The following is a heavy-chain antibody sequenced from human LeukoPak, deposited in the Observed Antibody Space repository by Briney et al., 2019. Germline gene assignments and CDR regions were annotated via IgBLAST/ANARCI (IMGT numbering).Heavy chain of an antibody. D-gene: IGHD3-10*01. J-gene: IGHJ4*02. CDR3: ATDYGSGGYYRC. Sequence: GGSLRLSCAASGFSVSNAWMNWVRQAPGKGLEWVGRIKTNTDGGTTDYAAPVKGRFTISRDDSKNTLYLQMNSLKTDDTAVYYCATDYGSGGYYRCWGQGTLVTVSS. CDR1: GFSVSNAW. CDR2: IKTNTDGGTT. V-gene: IGHV3-15*01.